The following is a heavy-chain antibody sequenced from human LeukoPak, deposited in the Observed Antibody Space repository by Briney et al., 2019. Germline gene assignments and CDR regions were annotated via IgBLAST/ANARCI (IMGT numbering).Heavy chain of an antibody. CDR3: ARVAGGYSYGWGYYYMDV. CDR2: IYYSGST. Sequence: PSETLSLTCTVSGGSISSYYWSWIRQPPGKGLEWIGYIYYSGSTNYNPSLKSRVTISVDTSKNQFSLKLSSVTAADTAVYYCARVAGGYSYGWGYYYMDVWGKGTTVTVSS. V-gene: IGHV4-59*01. CDR1: GGSISSYY. D-gene: IGHD5-18*01. J-gene: IGHJ6*03.